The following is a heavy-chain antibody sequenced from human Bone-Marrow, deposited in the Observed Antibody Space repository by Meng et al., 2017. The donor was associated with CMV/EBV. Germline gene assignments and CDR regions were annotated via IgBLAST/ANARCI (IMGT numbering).Heavy chain of an antibody. CDR2: IYHSGYT. J-gene: IGHJ4*02. Sequence: SETLSLTCDVSGGFISSSNWWSWVRQPPEKGLEWIGEIYHSGYTNYNPSLKSRVTISVDKSKNQFSLKRDSVTAADTAVYYCAIRGGSGWYNPNFDYWGQGTLVTVSS. CDR3: AIRGGSGWYNPNFDY. D-gene: IGHD6-19*01. CDR1: GGFISSSNW. V-gene: IGHV4-4*02.